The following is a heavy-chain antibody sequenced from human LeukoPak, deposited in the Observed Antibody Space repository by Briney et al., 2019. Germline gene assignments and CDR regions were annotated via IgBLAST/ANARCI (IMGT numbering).Heavy chain of an antibody. D-gene: IGHD3-3*01. Sequence: GASVKVSCKASGGTFSSYAISWVRQAPGQGLEWMGRIIPILGIANYAQKFQGRVTMTRDTSTSTVYMELSSLRSEDTAVYYCARDRGFGFGVVPHDAFDIWGQGTMVTVSS. J-gene: IGHJ3*02. CDR1: GGTFSSYA. CDR2: IIPILGIA. CDR3: ARDRGFGFGVVPHDAFDI. V-gene: IGHV1-69*04.